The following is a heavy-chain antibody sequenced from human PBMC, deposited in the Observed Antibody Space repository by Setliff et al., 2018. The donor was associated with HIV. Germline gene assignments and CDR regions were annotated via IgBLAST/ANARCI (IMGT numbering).Heavy chain of an antibody. Sequence: ASVKVSCKASGYTFTNSDINWVRQATGQGLEWMGWMNPKSGNTGYAQRFQGRVTMTRDTSGSTAYMELSSLRSEDTAVYYCARGRITGSINFWGQGTLVTVSS. D-gene: IGHD1-20*01. CDR3: ARGRITGSINF. CDR2: MNPKSGNT. J-gene: IGHJ4*02. CDR1: GYTFTNSD. V-gene: IGHV1-8*02.